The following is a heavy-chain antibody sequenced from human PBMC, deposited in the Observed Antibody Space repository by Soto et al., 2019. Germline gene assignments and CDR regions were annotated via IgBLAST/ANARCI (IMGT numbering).Heavy chain of an antibody. Sequence: SETLSLTCTVSGASISSGDYYWSWIRQPPGKGLEWIGYIYYSWTTYYNPSLKSRVTISVYTSKNQFSLKLNSVTAADTAMHFCASFCSGDTCSSGFGYCGKRSLVPVAA. CDR3: ASFCSGDTCSSGFGY. CDR1: GASISSGDYY. J-gene: IGHJ4*02. V-gene: IGHV4-30-4*01. CDR2: IYYSWTT. D-gene: IGHD2-15*01.